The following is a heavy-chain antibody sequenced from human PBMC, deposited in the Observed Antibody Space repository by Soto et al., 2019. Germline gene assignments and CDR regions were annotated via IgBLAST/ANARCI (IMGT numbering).Heavy chain of an antibody. V-gene: IGHV4-31*03. CDR3: ERGGSSWYDYFDY. Sequence: SETLSLTCTVSGDSISRGGYYWSWIRQHPGKGLEWIGYIYYSGSTYYNPSLKSRVTISVDTSKNQFSLKLSSVTAADTAVYYCERGGSSWYDYFDYWGQGTVVTVSS. CDR2: IYYSGST. CDR1: GDSISRGGYY. D-gene: IGHD6-13*01. J-gene: IGHJ4*02.